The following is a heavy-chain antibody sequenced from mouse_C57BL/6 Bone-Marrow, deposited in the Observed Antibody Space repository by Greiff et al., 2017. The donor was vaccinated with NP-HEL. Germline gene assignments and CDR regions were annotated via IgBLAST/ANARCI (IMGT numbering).Heavy chain of an antibody. V-gene: IGHV7-3*01. D-gene: IGHD1-1*01. CDR1: GFTFTDYY. CDR3: ARYGGTTVFDY. CDR2: IRNKANGYTT. Sequence: EVKLMESGGGFVQPGGSLSLSCAASGFTFTDYYMSWVRQPPGKALEWLGFIRNKANGYTTEYSASVKGRFTISRDNSQSILYLQMNALRAEDSATYYCARYGGTTVFDYWGQGTTLTVSS. J-gene: IGHJ2*01.